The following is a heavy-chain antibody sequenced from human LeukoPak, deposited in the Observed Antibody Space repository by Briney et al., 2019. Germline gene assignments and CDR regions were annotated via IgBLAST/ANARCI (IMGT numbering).Heavy chain of an antibody. D-gene: IGHD4-17*01. Sequence: GGSLRLSCAASGFTFSNYVMHWVRQAPGKGLEWVAVIWYDGSKKDYADSVKGRFTISRDNSKNTLYLQMNSLRAEDTAVYYCAREMNYGDYFDYWGQGTLVTVSS. CDR3: AREMNYGDYFDY. CDR2: IWYDGSKK. J-gene: IGHJ4*02. CDR1: GFTFSNYV. V-gene: IGHV3-33*08.